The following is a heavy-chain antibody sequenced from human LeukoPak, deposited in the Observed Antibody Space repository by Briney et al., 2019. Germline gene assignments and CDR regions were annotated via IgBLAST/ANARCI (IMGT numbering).Heavy chain of an antibody. J-gene: IGHJ3*02. CDR3: AKDDDSSGPSGAFDI. CDR1: GFTFSSYA. V-gene: IGHV3-23*01. D-gene: IGHD3-22*01. CDR2: ISGSGGST. Sequence: AGGSLRFSCAASGFTFSSYAMSWVRQAPGKGLEWVSAISGSGGSTYYADSVKGRFTISRDNSKNTLYLQMNSLRAEDTAVYYCAKDDDSSGPSGAFDIWGQGTMVTVSS.